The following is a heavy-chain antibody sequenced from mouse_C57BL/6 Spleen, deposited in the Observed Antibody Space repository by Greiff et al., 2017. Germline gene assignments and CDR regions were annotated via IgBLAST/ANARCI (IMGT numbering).Heavy chain of an antibody. CDR2: IYPGDGDT. V-gene: IGHV1-80*01. CDR3: AREGNSNPFAY. CDR1: GYAFSSYW. D-gene: IGHD2-5*01. J-gene: IGHJ3*01. Sequence: VQVVESGAELVKPGASVKISCKASGYAFSSYWMNWVKQRPGKGLEWIGQIYPGDGDTNYNGKFKGKATLTADKSSSTAYMQLSSLTSEDSAVYFWAREGNSNPFAYWGQGTLVTVSA.